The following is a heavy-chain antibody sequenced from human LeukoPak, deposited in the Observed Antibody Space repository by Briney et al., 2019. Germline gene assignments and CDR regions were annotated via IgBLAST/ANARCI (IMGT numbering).Heavy chain of an antibody. D-gene: IGHD5-18*01. CDR1: GGTFSSYA. Sequence: EASVKVSCKASGGTFSSYAISWVRQAPGQGLEWMGGIIPIFGTANYAQKFQGRVTITADESTSTAYMELSSLRSEDTAVYYCARVNYTAMAPGGYYYYGMDVWGQGTTVTVSS. V-gene: IGHV1-69*13. J-gene: IGHJ6*02. CDR2: IIPIFGTA. CDR3: ARVNYTAMAPGGYYYYGMDV.